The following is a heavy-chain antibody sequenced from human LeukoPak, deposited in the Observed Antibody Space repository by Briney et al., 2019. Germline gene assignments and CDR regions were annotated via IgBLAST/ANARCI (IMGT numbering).Heavy chain of an antibody. CDR1: GFTFSDYY. CDR3: ARDTAARSDSPDY. J-gene: IGHJ4*02. CDR2: ISSSGSTI. Sequence: AGGSLRLSCAASGFTFSDYYMSWIRQAPGKGLEWVSYISSSGSTIYYADSVKGRFTISRDNAKNSLYLQMNSLRAEDTAVYYCARDTAARSDSPDYWGQGTLVTVSS. V-gene: IGHV3-11*01. D-gene: IGHD6-6*01.